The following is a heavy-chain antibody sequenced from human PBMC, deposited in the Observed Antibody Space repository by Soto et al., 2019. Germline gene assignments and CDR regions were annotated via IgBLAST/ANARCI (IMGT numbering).Heavy chain of an antibody. D-gene: IGHD3-22*01. V-gene: IGHV3-15*01. CDR1: GFTFSNAW. CDR3: TTDNGGTYYYDSSGYSSDY. J-gene: IGHJ4*02. Sequence: PGGSLRLSCAASGFTFSNAWMSWVRQAPGKGLEWDGRIKSKTDGGTTDYAAPVKGRFTISRDDSKNTLYLQMNSLKTEDTAVYYCTTDNGGTYYYDSSGYSSDYWGQGTLVTVSS. CDR2: IKSKTDGGTT.